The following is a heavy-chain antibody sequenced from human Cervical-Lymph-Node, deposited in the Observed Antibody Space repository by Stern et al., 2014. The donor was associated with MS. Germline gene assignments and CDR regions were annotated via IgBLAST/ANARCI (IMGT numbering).Heavy chain of an antibody. Sequence: QVQLVQSGAEVKKPGSSVKVSCTASGDTFINFAISWVRQAPGQGLEWMGGIITILGTTEYVQKFQVRVSISADESATTVYMELSSLRSEDTAVYYCARDNDDNGMDVWGQGTTVTVSS. CDR2: IITILGTT. J-gene: IGHJ6*02. D-gene: IGHD1-1*01. V-gene: IGHV1-69*11. CDR3: ARDNDDNGMDV. CDR1: GDTFINFA.